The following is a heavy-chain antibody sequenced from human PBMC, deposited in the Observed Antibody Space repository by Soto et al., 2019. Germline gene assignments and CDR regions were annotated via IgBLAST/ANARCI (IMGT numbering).Heavy chain of an antibody. J-gene: IGHJ5*02. CDR3: AKGGLVRGASHDWFAP. V-gene: IGHV6-1*01. CDR2: TYYRSKWYY. D-gene: IGHD3-10*01. Sequence: PSQTLSLTCGISGDSVSSNSAGWSWIRQSPSRGLEWLGRTYYRSKWYYDYAVSVTGRITINPDTSKNQFSLQLNSVTPDDTAVYYCAKGGLVRGASHDWFAPWGQGTLVTVSS. CDR1: GDSVSSNSAG.